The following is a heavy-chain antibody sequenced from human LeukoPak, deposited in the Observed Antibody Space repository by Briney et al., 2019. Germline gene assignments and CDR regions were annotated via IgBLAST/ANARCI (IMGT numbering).Heavy chain of an antibody. Sequence: GESLKISCKGSGYRFATKWIAWVRQMPGKGLEWMGFIWPGDSNAIYSPSLQGQVSVSVDKSINTAYLQWSGLKASDTAIYYCATHSVTTGYFGMDVWGQGTSIIVSS. CDR2: IWPGDSNA. J-gene: IGHJ6*02. D-gene: IGHD4-17*01. CDR3: ATHSVTTGYFGMDV. V-gene: IGHV5-51*01. CDR1: GYRFATKW.